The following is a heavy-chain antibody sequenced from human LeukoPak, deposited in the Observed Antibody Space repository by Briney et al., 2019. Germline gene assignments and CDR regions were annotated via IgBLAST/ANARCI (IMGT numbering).Heavy chain of an antibody. Sequence: GGSLRPSCAASGFTFSSYSMNWVRQAPGKGLEWVSYISSSSSTLYYADSVKGRFTISRDNAKNSLYLQMNSLRAEDTAVYYCAGQTGVDYWGQGTLVTVSS. J-gene: IGHJ4*02. CDR1: GFTFSSYS. CDR2: ISSSSSTL. V-gene: IGHV3-48*01. CDR3: AGQTGVDY.